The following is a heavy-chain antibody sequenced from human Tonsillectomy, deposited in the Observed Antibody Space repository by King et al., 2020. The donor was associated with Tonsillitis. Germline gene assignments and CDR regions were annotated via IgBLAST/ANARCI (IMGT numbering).Heavy chain of an antibody. V-gene: IGHV3-73*02. J-gene: IGHJ4*02. Sequence: VQLVESGGGLVQPGGSLKLSCAASGFTFSGSDMYWVRQASGKGLEWVSRIRSKANSYATAYAASVKGRFTISRDDSKNTAYLQMNSLKTEDTAVYYCTRLGCSSTSCPFDYWGQGTLVTVSS. D-gene: IGHD2-2*01. CDR3: TRLGCSSTSCPFDY. CDR2: IRSKANSYAT. CDR1: GFTFSGSD.